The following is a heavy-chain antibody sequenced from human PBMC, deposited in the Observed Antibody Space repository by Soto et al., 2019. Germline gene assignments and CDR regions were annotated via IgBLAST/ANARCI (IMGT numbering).Heavy chain of an antibody. D-gene: IGHD2-15*01. CDR3: ARSIVVVVAAHWFDP. CDR1: GGSFSGYY. V-gene: IGHV4-34*01. Sequence: SETLSLTCAVYGGSFSGYYWSWIRQPPGKGLEWIGEINHSGSTNYNPSLKSRVTISVDTSKNQFSLKLSSVTAADTAVYYCARSIVVVVAAHWFDPWGQGTLVTVSS. J-gene: IGHJ5*02. CDR2: INHSGST.